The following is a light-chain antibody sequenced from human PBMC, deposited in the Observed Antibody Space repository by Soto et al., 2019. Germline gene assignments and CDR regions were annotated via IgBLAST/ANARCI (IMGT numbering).Light chain of an antibody. J-gene: IGKJ4*01. CDR3: QQRSKD. Sequence: EIVLTQSPATLSLSPGERATLSCRASQSVSSYLAWYQQKPGQAPRLLIYDASNRATGIPAMFSGSGSGTDFTLTISSLEPEDFAVYYCQQRSKDFGGGTKVEIK. V-gene: IGKV3-11*01. CDR1: QSVSSY. CDR2: DAS.